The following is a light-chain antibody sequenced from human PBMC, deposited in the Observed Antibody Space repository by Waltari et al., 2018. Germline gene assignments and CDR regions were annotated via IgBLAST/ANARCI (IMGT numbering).Light chain of an antibody. CDR3: SSYTTSSTRV. CDR1: GSDVGGYNY. V-gene: IGLV2-14*03. Sequence: QSALTQPASVSGSPGQSITISCTGTGSDVGGYNYVSWYQQHPGNAPKLMIYDVSNRPSGVSIRFSGSKSGNTASLTISGLQAEDEADYYCSSYTTSSTRVFGGGTKLTVL. J-gene: IGLJ3*02. CDR2: DVS.